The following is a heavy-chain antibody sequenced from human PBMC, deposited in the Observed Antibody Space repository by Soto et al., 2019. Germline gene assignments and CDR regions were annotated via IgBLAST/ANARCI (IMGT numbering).Heavy chain of an antibody. J-gene: IGHJ1*01. Sequence: QLQESGPGLVKPSETLSLTCTVSGGSFTSTNYFWGWIRQPPGKGLEWIGYRYYNGNTFDSPSLKSRVTMSVDTSKRQFPLDLSSVTAADTAMYYCARLQIYDSRAAPTPIFHPWGLGAMVTVSS. D-gene: IGHD3-22*01. V-gene: IGHV4-39*01. CDR1: GGSFTSTNYF. CDR3: ARLQIYDSRAAPTPIFHP. CDR2: RYYNGNT.